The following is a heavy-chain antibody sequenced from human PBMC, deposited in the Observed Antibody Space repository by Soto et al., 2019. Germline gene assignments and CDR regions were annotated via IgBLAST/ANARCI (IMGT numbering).Heavy chain of an antibody. D-gene: IGHD4-4*01. CDR3: ARVPTTVTTPGMDV. Sequence: PGGSLRLSCAASGFTFSSYGMHWVRQAPGEGLVWVSRINPDGSTTSYADSVKGRFTISRDNAKNTLDLQMNSLRVEDTAVYYCARVPTTVTTPGMDVWGQGTTVTVSS. V-gene: IGHV3-74*01. J-gene: IGHJ6*02. CDR2: INPDGSTT. CDR1: GFTFSSYG.